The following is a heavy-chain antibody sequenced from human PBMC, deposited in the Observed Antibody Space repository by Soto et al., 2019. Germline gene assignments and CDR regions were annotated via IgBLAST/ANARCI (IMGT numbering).Heavy chain of an antibody. J-gene: IGHJ6*03. Sequence: GASVKVSCKASGGTFSSYTISCVRQAPGQGLEWMGRIIPILGIANYAQKFQGRVTITADKSTSTAYMELSSLRSEDTAVYYCASPVEKYCSSTSCYRDYYMDVWGKGTTVTVSS. CDR3: ASPVEKYCSSTSCYRDYYMDV. CDR1: GGTFSSYT. V-gene: IGHV1-69*02. D-gene: IGHD2-2*01. CDR2: IIPILGIA.